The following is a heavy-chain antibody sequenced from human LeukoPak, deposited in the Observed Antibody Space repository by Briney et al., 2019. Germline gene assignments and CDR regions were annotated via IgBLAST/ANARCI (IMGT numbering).Heavy chain of an antibody. CDR3: AKDHTRYGGNYPHFDY. D-gene: IGHD4-23*01. CDR1: GFTFDDYT. Sequence: GGSLRLSCAASGFTFDDYTMHWVRQAPGKGLEWVSLISWDGGSTYYADSVKGRFTISRDNSKNSLCLQMNSLRTEDTALYYCAKDHTRYGGNYPHFDYWGQGTLVTVSS. J-gene: IGHJ4*02. CDR2: ISWDGGST. V-gene: IGHV3-43*01.